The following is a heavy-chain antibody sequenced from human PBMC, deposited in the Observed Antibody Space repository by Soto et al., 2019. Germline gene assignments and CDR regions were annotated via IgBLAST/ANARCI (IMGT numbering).Heavy chain of an antibody. Sequence: PSETLSLTCTVSGGSISSYYWSWIRQPPGKGLEWIGYIYYSGSTYYNPSLKSRLTISVDTSNNQFSLKVRSVTAADTAVYYCARLSGSYNDRYFDSWGQGTLVTVSS. V-gene: IGHV4-59*08. CDR2: IYYSGST. CDR1: GGSISSYY. J-gene: IGHJ4*02. CDR3: ARLSGSYNDRYFDS. D-gene: IGHD1-26*01.